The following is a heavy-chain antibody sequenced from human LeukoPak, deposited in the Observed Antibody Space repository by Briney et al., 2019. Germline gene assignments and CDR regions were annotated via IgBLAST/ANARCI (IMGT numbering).Heavy chain of an antibody. V-gene: IGHV3-33*01. CDR2: IWYDGSNK. J-gene: IGHJ5*02. Sequence: PGGSLRLSCAASGFTFSSYGMHWVRQAPGKGLEWVAVIWYDGSNKYYADSVKGRFTISRDNSKNTLYLQMNSLRAEDTAVYYCARAFTETGTNWFDPWGRGTLVTVSS. CDR1: GFTFSSYG. CDR3: ARAFTETGTNWFDP. D-gene: IGHD1-7*01.